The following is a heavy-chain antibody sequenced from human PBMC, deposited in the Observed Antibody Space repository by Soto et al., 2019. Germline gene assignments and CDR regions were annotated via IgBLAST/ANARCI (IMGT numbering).Heavy chain of an antibody. CDR1: GGSLSGYY. V-gene: IGHV4-34*01. J-gene: IGHJ4*02. CDR3: ARGWGRIFDY. Sequence: QVQLQQWGAGLLKPSETLSLTCAVYGGSLSGYYWSWIRQPPGKGLEWIGEINHSGSTNYNPSLKSRVNISVDTSMNQFSLKLSSVTAADTAVYYCARGWGRIFDYWGQGTLVTVSS. D-gene: IGHD7-27*01. CDR2: INHSGST.